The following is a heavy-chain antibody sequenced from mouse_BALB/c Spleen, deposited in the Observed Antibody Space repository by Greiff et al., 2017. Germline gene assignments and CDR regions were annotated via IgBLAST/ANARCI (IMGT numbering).Heavy chain of an antibody. J-gene: IGHJ4*01. CDR2: IDPANGNT. Sequence: EVQLQQSGAELVKPGASVKLSCTASGFNIKDTYMHWVKQRPEQGLEWIGRIDPANGNTKYDPKFQGKATITADTSSNTAYLQLSSLTSEDTAVYYCARSGDYDTDYYAMDYWGQGTSVTVSS. D-gene: IGHD2-4*01. V-gene: IGHV14-3*02. CDR3: ARSGDYDTDYYAMDY. CDR1: GFNIKDTY.